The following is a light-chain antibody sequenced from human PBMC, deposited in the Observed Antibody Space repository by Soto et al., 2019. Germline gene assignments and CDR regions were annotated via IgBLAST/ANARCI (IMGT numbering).Light chain of an antibody. CDR2: DAS. CDR3: QQCYMGWT. CDR1: QSIGRF. V-gene: IGKV1-5*01. J-gene: IGKJ1*01. Sequence: DIQMTQSPSTLSASVGDRVTITCRASQSIGRFLAWYQHQPGKAPKLLIYDASTLESGVPSRFSGTGSGTELTFSITSLKHEALRTYYCQQCYMGWTFGQGTKVDIK.